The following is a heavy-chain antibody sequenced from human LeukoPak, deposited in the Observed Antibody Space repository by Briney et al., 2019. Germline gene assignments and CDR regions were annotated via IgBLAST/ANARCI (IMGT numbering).Heavy chain of an antibody. D-gene: IGHD3-3*01. CDR3: ARAVTSGSYYYYMDV. Sequence: ASVKVSCKASGGTFSSYAISWVRQAPGQGLEWMGGIIPIFGTANYAQKFQGRVTITADKSTSTAYMELSSLRSEDTAVYYCARAVTSGSYYYYMDVWGKGTTVTISS. CDR1: GGTFSSYA. J-gene: IGHJ6*03. CDR2: IIPIFGTA. V-gene: IGHV1-69*06.